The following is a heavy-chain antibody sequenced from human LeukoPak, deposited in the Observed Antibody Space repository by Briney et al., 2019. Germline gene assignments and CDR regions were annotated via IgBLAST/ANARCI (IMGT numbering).Heavy chain of an antibody. Sequence: ASVKVSCKASGYTFTSYDINWVRQATGQGLEWMGWMNPNSGNTGYAQKFQGRFTMTRNTSISTAYRELSSLRSDDTAVYYCARLGPDDAFDIWGQGPMVTVSS. CDR2: MNPNSGNT. CDR3: ARLGPDDAFDI. J-gene: IGHJ3*02. V-gene: IGHV1-8*01. CDR1: GYTFTSYD. D-gene: IGHD7-27*01.